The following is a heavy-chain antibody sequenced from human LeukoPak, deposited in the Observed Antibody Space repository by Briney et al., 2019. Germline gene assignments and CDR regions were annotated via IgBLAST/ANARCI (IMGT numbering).Heavy chain of an antibody. CDR3: AKGGPERIYFGSGSYYNVNPLIDY. V-gene: IGHV3-23*01. D-gene: IGHD3-10*01. J-gene: IGHJ4*02. CDR2: LSGSGGST. Sequence: TGGSLRLSCAASGFTFSSYAMSWVRQAPGKGLEWVSALSGSGGSTYYADSVKGRFTISRDNSRNTLYLQMNSLRAEDTAVYYCAKGGPERIYFGSGSYYNVNPLIDYWGQGTLVTVSS. CDR1: GFTFSSYA.